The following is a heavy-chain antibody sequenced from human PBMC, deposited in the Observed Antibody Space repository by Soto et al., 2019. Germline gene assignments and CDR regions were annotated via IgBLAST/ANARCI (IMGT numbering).Heavy chain of an antibody. CDR1: GGSIGSSNYY. CDR2: TYYSGST. D-gene: IGHD3-16*01. J-gene: IGHJ3*02. CDR3: ASPTLGAFDI. V-gene: IGHV4-39*01. Sequence: SETLSLTCTVSGGSIGSSNYYWGWIRQPPGKGLEWIGSTYYSGSTAYNSSLKSRVTMSVDTSKNQLSLRLSSVTAADTAVYYCASPTLGAFDIWGQGTMVTVSS.